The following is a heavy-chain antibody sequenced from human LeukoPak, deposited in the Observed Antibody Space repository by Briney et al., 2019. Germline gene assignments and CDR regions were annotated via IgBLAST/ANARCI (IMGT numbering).Heavy chain of an antibody. CDR3: ARDLYSSSWYGTARGYNWFDP. D-gene: IGHD6-13*01. V-gene: IGHV4-59*01. CDR1: GGSISSYY. Sequence: KPSETLSLTCTVSGGSISSYYWSWIRQPPGKGLEWIGYIYYSGSTNYNPSLKSRVTISVDTSKNQFSLKLSSVTAADTAVYYCARDLYSSSWYGTARGYNWFDPWGQGTLVTVSS. CDR2: IYYSGST. J-gene: IGHJ5*02.